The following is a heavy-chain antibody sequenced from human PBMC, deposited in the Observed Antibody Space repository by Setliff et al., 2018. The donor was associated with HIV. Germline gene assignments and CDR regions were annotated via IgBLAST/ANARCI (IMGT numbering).Heavy chain of an antibody. J-gene: IGHJ3*02. D-gene: IGHD2-8*01. V-gene: IGHV1-46*01. CDR2: IYSGGGST. CDR3: ARSIYEWGAFDI. Sequence: ASVKVSCKAPGHTFINYYIHWVRQAPGQGLEWMGIIYSGGGSTNYAQKFRGRITMTSDTSTSTVYMELSSLRSEDSAVYYCARSIYEWGAFDIWGQGTMVTVSS. CDR1: GHTFINYY.